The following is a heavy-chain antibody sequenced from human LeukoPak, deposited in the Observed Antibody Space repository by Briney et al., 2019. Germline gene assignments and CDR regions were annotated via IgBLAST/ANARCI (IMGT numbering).Heavy chain of an antibody. CDR3: ARSERTHRNFDY. V-gene: IGHV4-4*07. Sequence: SETLSLTCTVSGGSISSYYWSWIRQPAPKGLEWIGRIYTSGSTNYNPSLKSRVTMSVDTSKNQFSLKLSSVTAADTAVYYCARSERTHRNFDYWGQGTLVTVSS. J-gene: IGHJ4*02. CDR2: IYTSGST. CDR1: GGSISSYY.